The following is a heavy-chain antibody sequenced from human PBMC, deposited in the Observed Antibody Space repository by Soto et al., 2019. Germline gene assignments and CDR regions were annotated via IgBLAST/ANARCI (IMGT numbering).Heavy chain of an antibody. V-gene: IGHV3-23*01. CDR1: GFTFSSYG. CDR3: AKLGDFFVLPPEIPAY. J-gene: IGHJ4*02. CDR2: ISGGGDTT. Sequence: GGSLRLSCAASGFTFSSYGISWIRLSPGKGLEWVSVISGGGDTTYYTPSVKGRFTISRDDFRNTLYLQMNSLRTEDTAIYYCAKLGDFFVLPPEIPAYRGPGTLVPVSS. D-gene: IGHD2-8*01.